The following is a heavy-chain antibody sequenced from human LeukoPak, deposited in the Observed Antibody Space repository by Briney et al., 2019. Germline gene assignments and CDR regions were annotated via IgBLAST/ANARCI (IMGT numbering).Heavy chain of an antibody. Sequence: PGRSLRLSCAASGFTFSSYAMHWVRQAPGKGLEWVAAITYDGSSVHYADSVKGRFTISRDNSKSTLYLEMNSLRPEDTAIYYCAREKRSGYYPGYWGQGTLVTVSS. CDR3: AREKRSGYYPGY. V-gene: IGHV3-30-3*01. CDR1: GFTFSSYA. D-gene: IGHD3-3*01. CDR2: ITYDGSSV. J-gene: IGHJ4*02.